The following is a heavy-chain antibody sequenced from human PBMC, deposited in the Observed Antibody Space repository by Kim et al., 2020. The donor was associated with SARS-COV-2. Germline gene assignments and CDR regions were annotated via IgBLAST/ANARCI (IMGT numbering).Heavy chain of an antibody. Sequence: VKRRFTISRDNAKNSLYLQMNSLRAEDTAVYYCARDHPDSSGYHDAFDIWGQGTMVTVSS. CDR3: ARDHPDSSGYHDAFDI. D-gene: IGHD3-22*01. J-gene: IGHJ3*02. V-gene: IGHV3-11*05.